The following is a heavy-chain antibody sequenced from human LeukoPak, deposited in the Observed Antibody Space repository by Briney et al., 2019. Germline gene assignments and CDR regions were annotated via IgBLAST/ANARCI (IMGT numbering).Heavy chain of an antibody. V-gene: IGHV3-23*01. D-gene: IGHD4-23*01. CDR3: AKGTMYGGNSEVDY. Sequence: GGSLRLSCAASGFTFSSYAMSWVRQAPGKGLEWVSAISGSGGSTYYADSVKGRFTISRDNSKNTLYLQMNSLRAEDTAVYYCAKGTMYGGNSEVDYWGQGTLVTVSS. CDR2: ISGSGGST. J-gene: IGHJ4*02. CDR1: GFTFSSYA.